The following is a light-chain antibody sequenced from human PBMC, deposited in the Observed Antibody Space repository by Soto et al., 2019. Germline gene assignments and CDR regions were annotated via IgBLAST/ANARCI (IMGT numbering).Light chain of an antibody. CDR2: GNS. Sequence: QSVLTQPPSVSGAPGQRVTISCTGNSSNIGAGYDVHWYQKLPGKAPKLLIFGNSHRPSGVPDRFFGSKSGTSASLAITGLQAEDEADYYCQSYDRSLSGSVFGGGTKVTVL. CDR3: QSYDRSLSGSV. CDR1: SSNIGAGYD. J-gene: IGLJ3*02. V-gene: IGLV1-40*01.